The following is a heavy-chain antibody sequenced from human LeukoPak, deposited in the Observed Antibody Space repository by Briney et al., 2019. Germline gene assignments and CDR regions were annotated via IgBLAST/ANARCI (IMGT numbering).Heavy chain of an antibody. Sequence: GGSLRLSCAASGFTVSSNYMSWVRQAPGKGLEWVSVIYSDGRSYYADSVKGRFTISRDNSKNTLYLQMNNLRAEDTALYYCARESNSGYYLSYWGQGTLVAVSS. CDR3: ARESNSGYYLSY. D-gene: IGHD3-22*01. CDR1: GFTVSSNY. CDR2: IYSDGRS. V-gene: IGHV3-66*01. J-gene: IGHJ4*02.